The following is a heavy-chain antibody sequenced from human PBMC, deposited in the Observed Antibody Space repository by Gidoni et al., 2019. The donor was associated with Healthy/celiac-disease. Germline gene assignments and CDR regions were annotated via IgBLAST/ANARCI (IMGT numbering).Heavy chain of an antibody. V-gene: IGHV2-5*02. J-gene: IGHJ4*02. CDR3: AHTLMISFGGVAHY. Sequence: QITLKESGPALVKPTQTLTLTCTFSGFSLSTSGVGVGWIRQPPGKALEWLALIYWDDDKRYSPSLKSRLTITKDTSNNQVVLTMTNMDPVDTATYYCAHTLMISFGGVAHYWGQGILVTVSS. D-gene: IGHD3-16*01. CDR2: IYWDDDK. CDR1: GFSLSTSGVG.